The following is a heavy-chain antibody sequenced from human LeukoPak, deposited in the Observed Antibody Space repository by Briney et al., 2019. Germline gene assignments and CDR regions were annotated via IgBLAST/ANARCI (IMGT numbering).Heavy chain of an antibody. V-gene: IGHV4-34*01. D-gene: IGHD2-15*01. CDR3: ARRGYCSGGSC. CDR1: GFTFSSYS. CDR2: INHSGST. Sequence: PGGSLRLSCAASGFTFSSYSMNCIRQPPGKGLEWIGEINHSGSTNYNPSLKSRVTISVDTSKNQLSLKLSSVTAADTAVYYCARRGYCSGGSCWGQGTLVTVSS. J-gene: IGHJ4*02.